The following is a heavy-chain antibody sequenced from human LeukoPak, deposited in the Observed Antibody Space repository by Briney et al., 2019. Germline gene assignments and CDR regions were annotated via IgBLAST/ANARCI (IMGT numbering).Heavy chain of an antibody. D-gene: IGHD3-3*01. V-gene: IGHV4-59*01. CDR1: GGSISSYY. CDR3: ARSGYDFWSGYSHNWFDP. Sequence: PSETLSLTCTVSGGSISSYYWSWIRQPPGKGLEWIGYIYYSGSTNYNPSLKSRVTISVDTSKNQFSLKQSSVTAADTAVYYCARSGYDFWSGYSHNWFDPWGQGTLVTVSS. J-gene: IGHJ5*02. CDR2: IYYSGST.